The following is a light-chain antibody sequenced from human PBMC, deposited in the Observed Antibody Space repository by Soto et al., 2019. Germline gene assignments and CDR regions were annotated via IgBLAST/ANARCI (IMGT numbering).Light chain of an antibody. CDR1: SSDVGGYNC. J-gene: IGLJ2*01. Sequence: QSALTQPPSASGSPGQSVTISCTGTSSDVGGYNCVSWYQQHPGKAPKLMIYEVSKRPSGVPDRFSSSKSGNTASLTVSGLQAEDEADYYCSSYAGSNNHVVFGGGTKLTVL. CDR3: SSYAGSNNHVV. V-gene: IGLV2-8*01. CDR2: EVS.